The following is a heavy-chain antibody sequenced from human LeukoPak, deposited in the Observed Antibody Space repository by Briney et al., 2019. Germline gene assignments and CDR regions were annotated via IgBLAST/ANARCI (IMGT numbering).Heavy chain of an antibody. Sequence: PGGSLRLSCAASGFTFSSYGMHWVRQAPGKGLEWVAFIRYDGSNKYYADSVKGRFTISRDNSKNTLYLQMNSLRAEDTAVYYCAKDWRGSSKGRYYYYYMDVWGKGTTVTVSS. V-gene: IGHV3-30*02. CDR1: GFTFSSYG. CDR3: AKDWRGSSKGRYYYYYMDV. CDR2: IRYDGSNK. D-gene: IGHD1-26*01. J-gene: IGHJ6*03.